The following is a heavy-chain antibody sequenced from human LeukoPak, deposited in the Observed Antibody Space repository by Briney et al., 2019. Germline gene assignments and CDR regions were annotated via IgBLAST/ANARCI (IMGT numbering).Heavy chain of an antibody. CDR3: TRDRGPSYYYDSSGLDFDY. D-gene: IGHD3-22*01. V-gene: IGHV3-23*01. J-gene: IGHJ4*02. CDR1: GFTFATYV. CDR2: VGGDGRVT. Sequence: PGGSLRLSCAASGFTFATYVMTWVRQAPGKGLEWVSSVGGDGRVTYYADSVKGRFIISRDNSKNTIFLQMNSLRVEDTAVYYCTRDRGPSYYYDSSGLDFDYWGQGTLVTVSS.